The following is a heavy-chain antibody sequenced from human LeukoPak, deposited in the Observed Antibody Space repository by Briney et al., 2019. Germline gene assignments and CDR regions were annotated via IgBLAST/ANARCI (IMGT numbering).Heavy chain of an antibody. CDR1: GVSFSGYY. V-gene: IGHV4-34*01. D-gene: IGHD6-19*01. J-gene: IGHJ6*02. CDR3: ARGVRGGSSGWYYYYYGMDV. CDR2: INHSGST. Sequence: SETLSLTCAVYGVSFSGYYWSWIRQPPGKGLEWIGEINHSGSTNYNPSLKSRVTISVDTSKNQFSLKLSSVTAADTAVYYCARGVRGGSSGWYYYYYGMDVWGQGTTVTVSS.